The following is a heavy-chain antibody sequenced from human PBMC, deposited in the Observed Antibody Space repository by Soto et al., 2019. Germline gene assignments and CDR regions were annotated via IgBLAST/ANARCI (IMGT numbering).Heavy chain of an antibody. D-gene: IGHD2-8*01. J-gene: IGHJ6*02. CDR2: IIPIFGTA. Sequence: ASVKVSCKASGGTFSSYAISWVRQAPGQGLEWMGGIIPIFGTANYAQKFQGRVTITADESTSTAYMELSSLRSEDTAVYYCARVLGYCTNGVCSPEDNYYYGMDVWGQGTTVTVSS. CDR1: GGTFSSYA. CDR3: ARVLGYCTNGVCSPEDNYYYGMDV. V-gene: IGHV1-69*13.